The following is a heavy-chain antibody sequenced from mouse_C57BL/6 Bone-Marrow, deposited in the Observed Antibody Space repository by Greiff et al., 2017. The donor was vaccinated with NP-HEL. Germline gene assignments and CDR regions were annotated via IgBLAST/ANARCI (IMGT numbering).Heavy chain of an antibody. CDR2: IYPGSGST. D-gene: IGHD2-4*01. V-gene: IGHV1-55*01. CDR1: GYTFTSYW. Sequence: QVQLKQSGAELVKPGASVKMSCKASGYTFTSYWITWVKQRPGQGLEWIGDIYPGSGSTNYNEKFKSKATLTVDTSSSTAYMQLSSLTSEDSAVYYCARTYYDYFYWYFDVWGTGTTVTVSS. CDR3: ARTYYDYFYWYFDV. J-gene: IGHJ1*03.